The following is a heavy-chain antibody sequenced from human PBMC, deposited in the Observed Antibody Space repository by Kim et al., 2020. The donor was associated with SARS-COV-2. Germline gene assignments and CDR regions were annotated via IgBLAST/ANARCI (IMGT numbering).Heavy chain of an antibody. CDR1: GFIFSNYG. Sequence: GGSLRLSCAASGFIFSNYGMHWVRQAPGKGLEGVAIISYDGSIKYYKDSIRGRFTISRDNSKNTLYLQMNSLRTEDTAVYLCAKSGTVGGRGQIYSGMDVWGQGTTVTVSS. CDR3: AKSGTVGGRGQIYSGMDV. V-gene: IGHV3-30*18. CDR2: ISYDGSIK. J-gene: IGHJ6*02. D-gene: IGHD1-1*01.